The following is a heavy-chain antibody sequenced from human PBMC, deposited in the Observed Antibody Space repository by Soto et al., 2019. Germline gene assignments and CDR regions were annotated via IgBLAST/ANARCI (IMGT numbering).Heavy chain of an antibody. Sequence: EVQLVESGGGLVQPGGSLKLSCAASGFTFSGSTMHWVRQASGKGLEWLGRIRSKTNTYATTYAASVKGRFTISRDDSKNTAYLQMNSRTTEDTAVYYCTSEGAAHEHWGRGTLVTVSS. V-gene: IGHV3-73*02. CDR3: TSEGAAHEH. D-gene: IGHD1-26*01. CDR2: IRSKTNTYAT. CDR1: GFTFSGST. J-gene: IGHJ1*01.